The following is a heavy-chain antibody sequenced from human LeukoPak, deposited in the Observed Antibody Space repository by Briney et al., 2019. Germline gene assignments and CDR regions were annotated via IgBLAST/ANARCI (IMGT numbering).Heavy chain of an antibody. V-gene: IGHV3-15*01. CDR3: SSRGYCSGGSCDPDY. CDR1: GFTFSNAW. CDR2: IKSKTDGGTT. Sequence: GGSLRLSCAASGFTFSNAWMRWVRQAPGKGLEWVGRIKSKTDGGTTEYAAPVKGRFTISRDDSKNTLYLQMNSLKTEDTAVYYCSSRGYCSGGSCDPDYWGQGTLVTVSS. J-gene: IGHJ4*02. D-gene: IGHD2-15*01.